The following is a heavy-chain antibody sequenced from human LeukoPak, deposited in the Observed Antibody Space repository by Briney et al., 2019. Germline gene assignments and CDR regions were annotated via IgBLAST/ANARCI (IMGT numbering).Heavy chain of an antibody. Sequence: GGSLRLSCAASGFTFSNYAMNWVRQAPGRGLEWVSAISGSGAGTYYADSVKGRFTISRDNSKNTLYLQMNSLRAEDAAVYYCAKEVSRVTTFYFDYWGQGTLVTVSS. CDR2: ISGSGAGT. J-gene: IGHJ4*02. V-gene: IGHV3-23*01. CDR1: GFTFSNYA. CDR3: AKEVSRVTTFYFDY. D-gene: IGHD4-17*01.